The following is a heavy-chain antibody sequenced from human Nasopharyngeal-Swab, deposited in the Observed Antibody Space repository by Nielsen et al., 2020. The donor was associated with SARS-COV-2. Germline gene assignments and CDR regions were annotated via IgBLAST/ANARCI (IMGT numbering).Heavy chain of an antibody. J-gene: IGHJ6*02. Sequence: GESLKISCAASGFTFSTYAMHWVRQAPGKGLEWVTLISNDGSNKYYGDSVKGRSTISRDNSRNTLFLQMNSLRPEDTAVYYCAKAQGIRYGLDVWGHGTTVTVSS. V-gene: IGHV3-30*18. CDR3: AKAQGIRYGLDV. CDR2: ISNDGSNK. CDR1: GFTFSTYA.